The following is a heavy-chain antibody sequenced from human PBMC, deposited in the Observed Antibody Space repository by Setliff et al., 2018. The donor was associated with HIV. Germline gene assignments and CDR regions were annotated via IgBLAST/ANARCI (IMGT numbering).Heavy chain of an antibody. CDR1: GFNFNHYA. Sequence: GGSLRLSCTASGFNFNHYAMHWVRQVPGKGLEWVSGITWNRAIIAYADSVKGRFTVSRDNAKNSLYLQMSSLRAEDTAVYYCARDSSRGYLDWLSLKYYYSYYIDVWGKGTTVTVSS. D-gene: IGHD3-9*01. CDR2: ITWNRAII. J-gene: IGHJ6*03. CDR3: ARDSSRGYLDWLSLKYYYSYYIDV. V-gene: IGHV3-9*01.